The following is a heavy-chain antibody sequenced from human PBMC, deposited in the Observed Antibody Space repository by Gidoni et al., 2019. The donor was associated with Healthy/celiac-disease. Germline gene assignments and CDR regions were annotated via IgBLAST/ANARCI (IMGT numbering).Heavy chain of an antibody. CDR3: ARDRLYSSSWPFDY. D-gene: IGHD6-13*01. J-gene: IGHJ4*02. V-gene: IGHV3-21*02. CDR1: GFPFSRYS. Sequence: EVQLVESGGGLVKPGGSLSLSCAASGFPFSRYSMNWVRQAPGKGLEWVSSMSSSSSYIYYADSVKGRFTNSRDNAKNSLYLKMNSLRAEDTAVYYCARDRLYSSSWPFDYWGQGTLVTVSS. CDR2: MSSSSSYI.